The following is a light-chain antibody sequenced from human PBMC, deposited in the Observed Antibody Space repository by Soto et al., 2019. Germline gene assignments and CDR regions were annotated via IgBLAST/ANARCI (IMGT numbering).Light chain of an antibody. CDR3: SSYTSSCIHYV. V-gene: IGLV2-14*01. CDR2: EVS. J-gene: IGLJ1*01. Sequence: QSVLTQPASVSGSPGQSITISCTGTSSDVGGYNYVSWYQQHPGKGPKLMIYEVSNRPSGVSNRFSGSKSGNTASLTISGLQDEDEADYYCSSYTSSCIHYVFGTGIKVTVL. CDR1: SSDVGGYNY.